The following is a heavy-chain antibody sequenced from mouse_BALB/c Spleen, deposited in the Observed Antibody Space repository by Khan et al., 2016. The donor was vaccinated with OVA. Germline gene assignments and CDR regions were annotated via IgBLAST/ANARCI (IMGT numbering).Heavy chain of an antibody. CDR2: FYPGYVHT. J-gene: IGHJ2*01. V-gene: IGHV1S56*01. Sequence: QVQLQQSGPELVKPGASVRISCEASGYTFTTYYIHWVKQRPGQGLEWIGWFYPGYVHTEFNEKFKGKASLTADKSSSTAYMQLSSLTSEDSAVYFCARSGSGTDFDYWGQGTTLTVSS. D-gene: IGHD3-1*01. CDR3: ARSGSGTDFDY. CDR1: GYTFTTYY.